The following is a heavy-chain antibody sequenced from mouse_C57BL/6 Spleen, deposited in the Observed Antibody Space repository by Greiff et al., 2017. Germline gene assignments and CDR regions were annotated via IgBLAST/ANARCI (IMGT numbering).Heavy chain of an antibody. V-gene: IGHV2-2*01. Sequence: QVQLQQSGPGLVQPSQSLSITCTVSGFSLTSYGVHWVRQSPGKGLEWLGVIWSGGSTDYNAAFISRLSISKDNSKSQVFCKMNSLQADDTARYYCARGRTGYLDYWGQGTTLTVSS. J-gene: IGHJ2*01. CDR3: ARGRTGYLDY. CDR2: IWSGGST. CDR1: GFSLTSYG.